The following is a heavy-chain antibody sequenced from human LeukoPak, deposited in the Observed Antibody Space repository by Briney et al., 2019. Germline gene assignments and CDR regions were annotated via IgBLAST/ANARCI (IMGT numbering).Heavy chain of an antibody. D-gene: IGHD6-13*01. CDR1: GYTFTGHH. J-gene: IGHJ4*02. V-gene: IGHV1-2*06. CDR2: INPYSGDT. CDR3: ARDQGSLTRSWYTGY. Sequence: ASVKVSCKASGYTFTGHHIHWVRQAPGQGLEWMGRINPYSGDTNFAQKFQGRVTMTRDTSITTAYMDLSSLTPDDTAVYFCARDQGSLTRSWYTGYWGQGTQVTVS.